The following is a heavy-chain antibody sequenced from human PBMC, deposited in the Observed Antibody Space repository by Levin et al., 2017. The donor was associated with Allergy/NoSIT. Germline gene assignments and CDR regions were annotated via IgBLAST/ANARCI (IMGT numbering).Heavy chain of an antibody. D-gene: IGHD1-26*01. Sequence: PSQTLSLTCTVSGGSISSGGYYWSWIRQHPGKGLEWIGYIYYSGSTYYNPSLKSRVTISVDTSKNQFSLKLSSVTAADTAVYYCARLLYSGYVDYWGQGTLVTVSS. CDR1: GGSISSGGYY. V-gene: IGHV4-31*03. CDR3: ARLLYSGYVDY. CDR2: IYYSGST. J-gene: IGHJ4*02.